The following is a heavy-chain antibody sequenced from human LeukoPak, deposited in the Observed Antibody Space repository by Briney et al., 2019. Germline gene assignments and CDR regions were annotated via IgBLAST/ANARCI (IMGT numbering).Heavy chain of an antibody. CDR3: AKDRYGDYLRVFDH. Sequence: TGGSLRLSCVASGFTFSSYSMNWVRQAPGKGLEWVSCISSTSRYIYYADSVKGRFTISRDYSENTLYLQMNSLRAEDTAVYYCAKDRYGDYLRVFDHWGQGTLVTVSS. V-gene: IGHV3-21*01. D-gene: IGHD4-17*01. CDR2: ISSTSRYI. J-gene: IGHJ4*02. CDR1: GFTFSSYS.